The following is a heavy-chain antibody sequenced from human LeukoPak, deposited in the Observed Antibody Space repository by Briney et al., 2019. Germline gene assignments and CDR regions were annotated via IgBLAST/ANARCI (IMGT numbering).Heavy chain of an antibody. D-gene: IGHD4-17*01. CDR2: IYYSGST. CDR3: ASQDYGDYSFDY. Sequence: PSQTLSLTCTVSGGSISSGDYYWSWIRQPPGKGLEWIGYIYYSGSTYYNPSLKSRVTISVDTSKNQFSLKLSSVTAADTAVYYCASQDYGDYSFDYWGQGTLVTVSS. CDR1: GGSISSGDYY. V-gene: IGHV4-30-4*01. J-gene: IGHJ4*02.